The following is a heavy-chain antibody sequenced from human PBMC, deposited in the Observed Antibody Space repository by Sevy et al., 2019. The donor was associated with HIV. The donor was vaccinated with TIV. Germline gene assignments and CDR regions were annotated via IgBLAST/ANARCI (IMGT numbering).Heavy chain of an antibody. CDR3: ARDPGGLPAAMMGWFDP. V-gene: IGHV1-3*04. D-gene: IGHD2-2*01. Sequence: ASVKVSCKASGYTFSYYAVHWVRQAPGQRLEWMGWINTANGNTKYSQKFQGRLTITRDTSASIVYMKLSSLRSEDTAVYYCARDPGGLPAAMMGWFDPWGQGTLVTVSS. CDR2: INTANGNT. J-gene: IGHJ5*02. CDR1: GYTFSYYA.